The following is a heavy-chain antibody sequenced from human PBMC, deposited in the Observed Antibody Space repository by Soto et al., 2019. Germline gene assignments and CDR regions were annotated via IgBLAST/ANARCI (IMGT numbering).Heavy chain of an antibody. D-gene: IGHD2-21*02. V-gene: IGHV4-34*01. CDR3: ARQRTSVVTQAYFDV. CDR1: GGSFSCYY. J-gene: IGHJ4*02. Sequence: SETLSLTCAVYGGSFSCYYWSWIRQPPGKGLEWIGEINHSGSTNYNPSLKSRVTISVDTSKNQFSLKLKSVTAADTALYFCARQRTSVVTQAYFDVWGPGSLVTVSS. CDR2: INHSGST.